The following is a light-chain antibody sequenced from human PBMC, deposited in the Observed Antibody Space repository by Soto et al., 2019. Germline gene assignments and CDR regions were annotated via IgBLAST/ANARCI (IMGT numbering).Light chain of an antibody. CDR2: GAF. Sequence: EIVMTQSPATLSVSPGERATLSCRASQSVSSNLAWYQQKPGQAPRLLIYGAFSRATGIPARFSGSGSGTEFTLTISSLQSEDFAVYYCQQYDKWPGTFGPGTKVDIK. J-gene: IGKJ3*01. CDR3: QQYDKWPGT. CDR1: QSVSSN. V-gene: IGKV3-15*01.